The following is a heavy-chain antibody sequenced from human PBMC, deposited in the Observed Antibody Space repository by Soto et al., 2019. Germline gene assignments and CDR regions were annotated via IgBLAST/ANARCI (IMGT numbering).Heavy chain of an antibody. CDR3: ATKRWLHPYYFDY. J-gene: IGHJ4*02. CDR1: GGTFSSYA. V-gene: IGHV1-69*13. Sequence: GASVKVSCKASGGTFSSYAISWVRQAPGQGLEWRGGIIPIFGTANYAQKFQGRVTITADESTSTAYMELSSLRSEDTAVYYCATKRWLHPYYFDYWGQGTLVTVSS. CDR2: IIPIFGTA. D-gene: IGHD5-12*01.